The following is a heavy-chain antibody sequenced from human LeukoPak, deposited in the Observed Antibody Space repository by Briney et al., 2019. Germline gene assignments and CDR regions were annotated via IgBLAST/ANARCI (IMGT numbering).Heavy chain of an antibody. CDR3: VRSGETQSSNWFDP. J-gene: IGHJ5*02. D-gene: IGHD3-10*01. V-gene: IGHV4-34*01. CDR1: GGSFSGYY. Sequence: SETLSLTCTVYGGSFSGYYWTLIRQPPGKGLEWIGEINHRGTINYNPSPKSRLSIPVDTPNSQFSLRLSSVTAADTAVYYCVRSGETQSSNWFDPWGQGTLVTVSS. CDR2: INHRGTI.